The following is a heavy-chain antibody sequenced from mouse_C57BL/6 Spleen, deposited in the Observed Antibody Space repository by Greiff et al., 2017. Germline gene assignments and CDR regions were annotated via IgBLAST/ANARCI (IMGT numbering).Heavy chain of an antibody. V-gene: IGHV1-5*01. J-gene: IGHJ2*01. Sequence: VQLQQSGTVLARPGASVKMSCKTSGYTFTSYWMHWVKQRPGQGLEWIGAIYPGNSDTSYNQKFKGKAKLTAVTSASTAYLGLSSLTNEDSAVYYFTKPAGRSLFGYRGQGTTLTVSA. CDR1: GYTFTSYW. CDR3: TKPAGRSLFGY. D-gene: IGHD4-1*01. CDR2: IYPGNSDT.